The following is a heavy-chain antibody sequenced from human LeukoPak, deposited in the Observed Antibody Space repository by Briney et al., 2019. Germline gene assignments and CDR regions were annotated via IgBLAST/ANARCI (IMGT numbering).Heavy chain of an antibody. D-gene: IGHD6-19*01. CDR1: GFTFSSFG. CDR3: AKIPEIYSSGWYSFDH. Sequence: GGSLRLSCAASGFTFSSFGMHWVRQAPGKGLEWVAVIWYDGSDKYYADSVKGRFTISRDNSKNTLYLQMNSLRAEDTAVYYCAKIPEIYSSGWYSFDHWGQGTRVTVSS. CDR2: IWYDGSDK. J-gene: IGHJ4*02. V-gene: IGHV3-33*06.